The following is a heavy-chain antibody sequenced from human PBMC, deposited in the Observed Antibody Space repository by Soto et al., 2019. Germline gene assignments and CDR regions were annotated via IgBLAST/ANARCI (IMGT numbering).Heavy chain of an antibody. J-gene: IGHJ4*02. CDR1: GYPFTTYS. CDR3: AVDYYTSYYLDY. V-gene: IGHV1-18*01. CDR2: ITTYNEKT. D-gene: IGHD3-3*01. Sequence: ASVKVSCKTSGYPFTTYSVTWLRQAPGQGLEWMGLITTYNEKTNYAQKFQGRVTMTADTSTSTAYMELRSLTSDDTAVYYCAVDYYTSYYLDYWGQGTLVTVSS.